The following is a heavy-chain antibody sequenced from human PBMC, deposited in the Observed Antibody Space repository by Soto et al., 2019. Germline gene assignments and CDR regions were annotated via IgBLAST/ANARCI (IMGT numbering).Heavy chain of an antibody. Sequence: GASVKVSCKASGYMFIGYFIHRVRQAPGQGLEWMGWINPNSGGTNYAQRFQGRVTMTRDTSINTAYMELSRLRSDDTAVYYCARDFIAVAGNDGFDFWGQGTLVTVSS. CDR1: GYMFIGYF. J-gene: IGHJ3*01. V-gene: IGHV1-2*02. CDR3: ARDFIAVAGNDGFDF. CDR2: INPNSGGT. D-gene: IGHD6-19*01.